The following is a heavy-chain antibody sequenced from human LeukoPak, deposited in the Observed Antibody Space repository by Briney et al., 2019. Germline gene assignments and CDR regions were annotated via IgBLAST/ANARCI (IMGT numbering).Heavy chain of an antibody. CDR3: ARGLLDYYDSSGSLGGFDY. CDR1: GGSITKNGYY. V-gene: IGHV4-39*07. Sequence: SETLSLTCSVSGGSITKNGYYWGWIRQSPETGLGWIGSMHYSGSTYYNPSLKSRVTISVDTSKNQFSLKLSSVTAADTAVYYCARGLLDYYDSSGSLGGFDYWGQGTLVTVSS. CDR2: MHYSGST. J-gene: IGHJ4*02. D-gene: IGHD3-22*01.